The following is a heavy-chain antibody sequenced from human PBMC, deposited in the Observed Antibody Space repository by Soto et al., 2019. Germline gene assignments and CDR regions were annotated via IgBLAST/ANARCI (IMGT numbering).Heavy chain of an antibody. V-gene: IGHV4-4*02. Sequence: SETLSLTCAVSGGSISSSNWWSWGRQPPGKGLEWIGEIYHSGSTNYNPSLKSRGTISVDKSKNQFSLKLSSVTAADTAVYYCAREAYYDFWIGYCHDYYYYGMDVWGQGTTVTVSS. CDR3: AREAYYDFWIGYCHDYYYYGMDV. D-gene: IGHD3-3*01. J-gene: IGHJ6*02. CDR1: GGSISSSNW. CDR2: IYHSGST.